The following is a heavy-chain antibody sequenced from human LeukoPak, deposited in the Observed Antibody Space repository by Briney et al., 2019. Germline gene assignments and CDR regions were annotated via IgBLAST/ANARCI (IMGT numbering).Heavy chain of an antibody. CDR2: INHSGST. Sequence: PSETLSLTCAVYGGSFSGYYWSWIRQPPGKGLEWIGEINHSGSTNCNPSLKSRVTISVDTSKNQFSLKLSSVTAADTAVYYCASLDDCSGGSCYAEFFDYWGQGTLVTVSS. D-gene: IGHD2-15*01. J-gene: IGHJ4*02. CDR1: GGSFSGYY. CDR3: ASLDDCSGGSCYAEFFDY. V-gene: IGHV4-34*01.